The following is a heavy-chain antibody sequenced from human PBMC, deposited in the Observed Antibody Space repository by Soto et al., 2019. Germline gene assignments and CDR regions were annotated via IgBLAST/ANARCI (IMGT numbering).Heavy chain of an antibody. D-gene: IGHD6-6*01. CDR1: GGSFSGYY. CDR3: ARVLRAARPPYYFDY. Sequence: ETLSLTCAVYGGSFSGYYWSWIRQPPGKGLEWIGEINHSGSTNYNPSLKSRVTISVDTSKNQFSLKLSSVTAADTAVYYCARVLRAARPPYYFDYWGQGTLVTVSS. J-gene: IGHJ4*02. CDR2: INHSGST. V-gene: IGHV4-34*01.